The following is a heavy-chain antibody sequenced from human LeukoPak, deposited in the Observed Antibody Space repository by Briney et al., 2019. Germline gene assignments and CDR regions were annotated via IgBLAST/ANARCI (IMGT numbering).Heavy chain of an antibody. V-gene: IGHV3-66*01. D-gene: IGHD3-10*01. CDR1: GFTFSSYE. CDR2: LYTAGVT. CDR3: ARSGPTVLWSKYFDY. J-gene: IGHJ4*02. Sequence: GGSLRLSCAASGFTFSSYEMNWVRQAPGKGLEWVSVLYTAGVTYYAASVQGRFTISRDTSKNTLFLQMDDLRADDTATYYCARSGPTVLWSKYFDYWGQGALVTVSS.